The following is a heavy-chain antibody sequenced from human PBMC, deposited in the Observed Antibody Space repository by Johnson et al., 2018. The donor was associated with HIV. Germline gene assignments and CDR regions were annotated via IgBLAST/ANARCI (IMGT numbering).Heavy chain of an antibody. V-gene: IGHV3-30*04. CDR1: GFTFSSYT. CDR2: ISFDGANT. D-gene: IGHD5-12*01. J-gene: IGHJ3*02. Sequence: QVQLVESGGGVVQPGRSLRLSCAASGFTFSSYTMHWVRQAPGKGLEWVAVISFDGANTYYADSVKGRFTISRDNSKNTLYLQMNSLRVEDTAVYYCARINVDKTVDRAFDSWGQGTMVTVSS. CDR3: ARINVDKTVDRAFDS.